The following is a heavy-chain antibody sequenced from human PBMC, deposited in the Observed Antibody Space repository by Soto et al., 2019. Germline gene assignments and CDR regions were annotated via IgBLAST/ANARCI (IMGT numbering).Heavy chain of an antibody. CDR3: ARSYSGTFYGYDT. CDR2: VFYTGST. Sequence: LALTCTVSGGSISSYHWSWIRQSPGKGLEWIGYVFYTGSTKYNPALKRRVTISVDTSKNQFSLKLSSVSAADTGLYYCARSYSGTFYGYDTWGQGILVNLSS. J-gene: IGHJ5*02. CDR1: GGSISSYH. D-gene: IGHD1-26*01. V-gene: IGHV4-59*01.